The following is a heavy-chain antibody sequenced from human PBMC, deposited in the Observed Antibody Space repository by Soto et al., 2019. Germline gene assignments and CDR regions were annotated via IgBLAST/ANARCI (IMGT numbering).Heavy chain of an antibody. CDR3: ARDPEGWPSSGRSPDPRPYYCGMDV. Sequence: SVKVSCKASGGTFSSYAISWLRQAPGQGLEWMGGIIPIFGTANYAQKFQGRVTVTADESTSTAYVELSSLRSEDTAVYYCARDPEGWPSSGRSPDPRPYYCGMDVWGQGTTVTVSS. CDR1: GGTFSSYA. V-gene: IGHV1-69*13. D-gene: IGHD6-19*01. J-gene: IGHJ6*02. CDR2: IIPIFGTA.